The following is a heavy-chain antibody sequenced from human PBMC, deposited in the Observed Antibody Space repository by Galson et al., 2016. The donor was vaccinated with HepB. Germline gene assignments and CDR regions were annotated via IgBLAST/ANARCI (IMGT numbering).Heavy chain of an antibody. J-gene: IGHJ6*02. D-gene: IGHD3-10*02. V-gene: IGHV4-34*01. Sequence: LTCAVYGGSFSGYYWSWIRQPPGKGLEWIGTINHSGSSNYNPSLKSRVTISVDTSKSQFSLELTSVTAADTAVYYCARGKSVRVVGYYYNYGMDVWGQGTTVTVS. CDR2: INHSGSS. CDR1: GGSFSGYY. CDR3: ARGKSVRVVGYYYNYGMDV.